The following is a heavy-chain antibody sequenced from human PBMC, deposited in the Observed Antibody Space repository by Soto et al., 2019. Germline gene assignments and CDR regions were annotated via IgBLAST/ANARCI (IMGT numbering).Heavy chain of an antibody. Sequence: QVQLQESGPGLVKPSETLSLTCTVSGGSISSYYWSWIRQPPGKGLEWIGYIYYSGSTNYTPSLKSRVTITVDTSKNHFSLKLSSVTAADTAVYYCARHAPALTGRYFDWSYVDYWGQGTLVTVSS. V-gene: IGHV4-59*08. J-gene: IGHJ4*02. CDR3: ARHAPALTGRYFDWSYVDY. CDR1: GGSISSYY. D-gene: IGHD3-9*01. CDR2: IYYSGST.